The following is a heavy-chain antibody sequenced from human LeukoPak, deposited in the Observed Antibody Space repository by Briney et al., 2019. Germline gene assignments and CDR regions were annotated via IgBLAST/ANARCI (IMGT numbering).Heavy chain of an antibody. J-gene: IGHJ3*02. CDR1: GYSISSGYY. Sequence: SETLSLTCTVSGYSISSGYYWGWIRQPPGKGLEWIGSIYYSGSTYYNPSLKSRVTISVDTSENQFSLKLSSVTAADTAVYYCARLIMGAFDIWGQGTMVTVSS. V-gene: IGHV4-38-2*02. CDR2: IYYSGST. CDR3: ARLIMGAFDI. D-gene: IGHD2-8*01.